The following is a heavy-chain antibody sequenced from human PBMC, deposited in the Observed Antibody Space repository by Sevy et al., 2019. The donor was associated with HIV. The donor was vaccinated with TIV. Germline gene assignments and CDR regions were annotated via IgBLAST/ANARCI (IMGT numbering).Heavy chain of an antibody. CDR1: GFTFTDYV. V-gene: IGHV3-23*01. CDR2: SGGSGGST. Sequence: GGSLRLSCTASGFTFTDYVMNWVRQAPGRGLEWVSSSGGSGGSTHYEDSVKGLFTSSRDNSKNTLYLQMNSLRAEDTAVDYCATDRISDWFFDSWGQGTLVTVSS. D-gene: IGHD3-9*01. J-gene: IGHJ4*02. CDR3: ATDRISDWFFDS.